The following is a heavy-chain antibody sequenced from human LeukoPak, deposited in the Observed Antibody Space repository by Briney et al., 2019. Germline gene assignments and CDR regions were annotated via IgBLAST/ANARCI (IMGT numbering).Heavy chain of an antibody. V-gene: IGHV3-64*01. D-gene: IGHD3-10*01. CDR3: ARTYSYGVGTYSSFGY. CDR1: GFTFDNYA. J-gene: IGHJ4*02. Sequence: SGGSLRLSCAAFGFTFDNYALHWVRQAPGKGLEYVSGLSPNGDSTYYANSVKGRFTISRDNPQHTLFLQMGSLRVEDTAVYYCARTYSYGVGTYSSFGYWGQGTLVTVSP. CDR2: LSPNGDST.